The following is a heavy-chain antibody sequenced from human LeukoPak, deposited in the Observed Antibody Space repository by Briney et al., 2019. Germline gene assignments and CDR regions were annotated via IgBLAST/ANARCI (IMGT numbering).Heavy chain of an antibody. J-gene: IGHJ4*02. CDR3: ARDLNWETY. V-gene: IGHV3-48*01. CDR2: ISSSSSTI. Sequence: GSLRLSCAASGFTFSSYSVNWVRQAPGKGLEWVSYISSSSSTIYYADSVKGRFTISRDNAKNSLYLQMNSLRAEDTAVYYCARDLNWETYWGQGTLVTVSS. D-gene: IGHD1-1*01. CDR1: GFTFSSYS.